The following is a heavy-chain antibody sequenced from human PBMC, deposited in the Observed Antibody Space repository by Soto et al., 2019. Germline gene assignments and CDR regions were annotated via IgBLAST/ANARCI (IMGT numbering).Heavy chain of an antibody. V-gene: IGHV3-33*01. CDR1: GFTFSTYG. J-gene: IGHJ4*02. CDR2: IWYDGSYK. Sequence: GGSLRLSCAASGFTFSTYGMHWVRQAPGKGLEWVAVIWYDGSYKYYADSVKGRFTISRDNSKNTLYLQMSGLRAEDTAVYYCERDRVEMAKIGRPTGYWGQGTPVTVSS. D-gene: IGHD5-12*01. CDR3: ERDRVEMAKIGRPTGY.